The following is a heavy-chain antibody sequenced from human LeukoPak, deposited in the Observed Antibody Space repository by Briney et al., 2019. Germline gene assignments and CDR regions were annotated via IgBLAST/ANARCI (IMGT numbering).Heavy chain of an antibody. J-gene: IGHJ4*02. CDR3: ARSFGSGWLSYFDY. D-gene: IGHD6-19*01. Sequence: PSETLSLTCTVSGGSISSYYWSWIRQPPGKGLEWIGYIYYSGSTNYNPSLKSRVTISVDTSKNQFSLKLSSVTAADTAVYYCARSFGSGWLSYFDYWGQGTLVTVSS. V-gene: IGHV4-59*12. CDR2: IYYSGST. CDR1: GGSISSYY.